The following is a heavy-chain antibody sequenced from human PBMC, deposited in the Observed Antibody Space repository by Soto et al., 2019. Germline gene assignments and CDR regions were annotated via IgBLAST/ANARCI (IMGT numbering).Heavy chain of an antibody. CDR3: VRDTTGTYDY. V-gene: IGHV3-33*01. J-gene: IGHJ4*02. Sequence: QVQLVESGGGVVQPGRSLRLSCAASGFTFSSYGMHWVRQAPGKGLEWVAVIWYDGSNKYYADSVKGRFTISRDNSKKTLYLLMNSLRVEDTAVYYCVRDTTGTYDYWGQGTLVTVSS. D-gene: IGHD2-8*01. CDR2: IWYDGSNK. CDR1: GFTFSSYG.